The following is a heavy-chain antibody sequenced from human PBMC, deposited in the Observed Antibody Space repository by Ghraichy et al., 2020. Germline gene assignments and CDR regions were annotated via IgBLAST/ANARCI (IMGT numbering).Heavy chain of an antibody. CDR3: AKCPFGELFLDS. J-gene: IGHJ4*02. CDR1: GGSISSSIW. V-gene: IGHV4-4*02. D-gene: IGHD3-10*01. Sequence: GSLRLSCAVSGGSISSSIWWNWVRQPPGKGLEWIGEIYHSGSSNYNPSLKSRVTMSVDKSKNQLSLNLTSVTAADTAVYYCAKCPFGELFLDSWGQGILVTVSS. CDR2: IYHSGSS.